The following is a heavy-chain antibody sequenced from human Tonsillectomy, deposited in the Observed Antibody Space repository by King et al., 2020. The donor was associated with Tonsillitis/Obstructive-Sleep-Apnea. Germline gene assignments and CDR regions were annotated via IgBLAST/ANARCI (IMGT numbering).Heavy chain of an antibody. CDR1: GFTFSSYA. CDR3: ARDRSCSKYEGWDYYYGMDV. V-gene: IGHV3-30*04. Sequence: QLVQSGGGVVQPGRSLRLSCAASGFTFSSYAMHWVRQAPGKGLEWVAVISYDGNNKYYADSVKGRFTISRDNSKNTLYLQMNSLRAEDTAVYYCARDRSCSKYEGWDYYYGMDVWGQGTTVTVSS. D-gene: IGHD4-11*01. J-gene: IGHJ6*02. CDR2: ISYDGNNK.